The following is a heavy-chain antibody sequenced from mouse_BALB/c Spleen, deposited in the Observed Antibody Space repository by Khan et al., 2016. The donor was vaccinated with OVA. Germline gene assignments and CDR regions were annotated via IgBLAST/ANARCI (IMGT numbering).Heavy chain of an antibody. CDR3: ARLAYYYDSEGFDY. CDR2: VSTGGHYP. D-gene: IGHD1-1*01. V-gene: IGHV5-6*01. CDR1: GFTFSTYG. Sequence: EVELVESGGDVVKPGGSLKLSCVASGFTFSTYGMSWVRQTPDKRLEWVATVSTGGHYPYYPDTVKGRFTISRDNAKNTLYLQMSSLKSEDTAMLYCARLAYYYDSEGFDYWGQGTLVTGSA. J-gene: IGHJ3*01.